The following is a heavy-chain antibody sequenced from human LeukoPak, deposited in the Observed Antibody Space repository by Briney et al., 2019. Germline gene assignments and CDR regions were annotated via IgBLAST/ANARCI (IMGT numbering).Heavy chain of an antibody. Sequence: GESLKISCKGSGYSFTSYWIGWVRQMPGKGQEWMGIIYPGDSDTRYSPSFQGQVTISADKSTSTAYLQWSSLKASDTAMYYCARLGGSHIYYYYYMDVWGKGTTVTVSS. V-gene: IGHV5-51*01. J-gene: IGHJ6*03. CDR3: ARLGGSHIYYYYYMDV. CDR1: GYSFTSYW. CDR2: IYPGDSDT. D-gene: IGHD1-26*01.